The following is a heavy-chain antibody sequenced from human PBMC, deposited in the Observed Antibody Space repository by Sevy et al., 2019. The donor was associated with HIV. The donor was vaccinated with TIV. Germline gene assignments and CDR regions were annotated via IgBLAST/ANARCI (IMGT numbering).Heavy chain of an antibody. D-gene: IGHD3-9*01. V-gene: IGHV1-18*01. Sequence: ASVKVSCKASGYTFTSYGISWVRQAPGQGLEWMGWISAYNGNTNYAQKLQGRVTMTTDTSTSTAYMELRSLRSDDTVVYYCAEDVRIRYIVWALYYYYGMDVWGQGTTVTVSS. CDR1: GYTFTSYG. J-gene: IGHJ6*02. CDR3: AEDVRIRYIVWALYYYYGMDV. CDR2: ISAYNGNT.